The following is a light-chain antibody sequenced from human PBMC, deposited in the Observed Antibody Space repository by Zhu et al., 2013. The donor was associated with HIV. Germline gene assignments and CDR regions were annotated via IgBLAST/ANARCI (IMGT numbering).Light chain of an antibody. CDR1: QSVLYSSNNKNY. V-gene: IGKV4-1*01. CDR2: WAS. Sequence: DIVMTQSPDSLAVSLGERATVNCKSSQSVLYSSNNKNYLAWYQQKSGQPPKLLIYWASTRESGVPDRFSGSGSGTDFTLTISSLQAEDVAVYYCQQYYSTPNSFGQGTKLEIK. J-gene: IGKJ2*03. CDR3: QQYYSTPNS.